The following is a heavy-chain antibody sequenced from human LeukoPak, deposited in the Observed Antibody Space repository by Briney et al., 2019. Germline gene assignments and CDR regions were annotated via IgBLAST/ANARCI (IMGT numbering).Heavy chain of an antibody. CDR2: ISYDVSNK. CDR3: AKDYLGGNDILIGFVFDY. Sequence: PGRSLRLSCAASGFTFSSYGMDRVRQAPGNGLKGVAVISYDVSNKYYADYVKVRFTISRANSKNTLYLQMNSQRAEDTAVYLCAKDYLGGNDILIGFVFDYWGQGTLVTVSS. D-gene: IGHD3-9*01. V-gene: IGHV3-30*18. J-gene: IGHJ4*02. CDR1: GFTFSSYG.